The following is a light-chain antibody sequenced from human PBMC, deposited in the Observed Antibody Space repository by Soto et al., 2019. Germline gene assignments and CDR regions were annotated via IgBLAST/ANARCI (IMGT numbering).Light chain of an antibody. Sequence: DIQMTQSPSSLSASVGDRVTITCRASQSINNFLHWYQQRPGKAPKVVIYAASNLQSGVPSRFSGRASGTDFTLTISSLQLEDIATYYCQQTYTYPPAFGQGTKVEIK. J-gene: IGKJ1*01. CDR1: QSINNF. CDR3: QQTYTYPPA. CDR2: AAS. V-gene: IGKV1-39*01.